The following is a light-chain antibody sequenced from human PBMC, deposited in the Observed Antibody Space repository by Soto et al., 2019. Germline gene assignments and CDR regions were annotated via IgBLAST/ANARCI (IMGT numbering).Light chain of an antibody. V-gene: IGKV3-11*01. J-gene: IGKJ1*01. Sequence: TQSPGTLSLSPGERATLSFRASRSVTTFLAWYQQRPGQAPRLLISEASNRAAGIPARFSGSGSGTDFTLTISSLEPEDFGVYYCQQSHNWPRTFGQGTKVDIK. CDR1: RSVTTF. CDR3: QQSHNWPRT. CDR2: EAS.